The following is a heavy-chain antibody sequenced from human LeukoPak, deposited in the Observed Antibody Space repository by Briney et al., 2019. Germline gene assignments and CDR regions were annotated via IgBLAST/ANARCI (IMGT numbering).Heavy chain of an antibody. J-gene: IGHJ4*02. D-gene: IGHD2-2*03. V-gene: IGHV4-61*02. Sequence: PSETLSLTCTVSGGSISSGSYYWSWIRQPAGKGLEWIGRIYTSGSTNYNPSLKSRVTISADTSKNQFSLKLSSVTAADTAVYYCARTGVLDYLYYFDYWGQGTLVTVSS. CDR2: IYTSGST. CDR1: GGSISSGSYY. CDR3: ARTGVLDYLYYFDY.